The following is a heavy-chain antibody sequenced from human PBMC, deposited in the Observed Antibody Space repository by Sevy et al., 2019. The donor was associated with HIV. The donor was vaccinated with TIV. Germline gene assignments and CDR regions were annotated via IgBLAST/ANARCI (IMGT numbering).Heavy chain of an antibody. V-gene: IGHV4-59*13. D-gene: IGHD3-22*01. CDR3: ARRYFYDSRGSTVFDY. CDR2: IYYSGST. Sequence: SETLSLTCTVSGVSISSFYWSWXRQPPGKGLEWIGNIYYSGSTNYNPSLKSRVTISVDTSKNQFSLKLSSVTAADTAVYYCARRYFYDSRGSTVFDYWGQGTLVTVSS. J-gene: IGHJ4*02. CDR1: GVSISSFY.